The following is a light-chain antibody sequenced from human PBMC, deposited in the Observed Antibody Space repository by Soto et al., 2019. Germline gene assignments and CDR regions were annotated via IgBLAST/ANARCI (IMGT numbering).Light chain of an antibody. Sequence: QSALTQPPSASGSPGQSVTISCTGTSSDIGAYNYVSWYQQHPGKAPKLMIHEVSKRPSGVPDRFSGSKSGNTASLTVSGLQAEDEADYYCSSYAASNDRWVFGGGTKVTVL. V-gene: IGLV2-8*01. CDR1: SSDIGAYNY. CDR3: SSYAASNDRWV. CDR2: EVS. J-gene: IGLJ3*02.